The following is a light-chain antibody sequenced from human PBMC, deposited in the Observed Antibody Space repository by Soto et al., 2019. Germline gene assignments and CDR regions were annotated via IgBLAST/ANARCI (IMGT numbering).Light chain of an antibody. V-gene: IGKV3-11*01. CDR3: QQRTT. J-gene: IGKJ3*01. CDR1: QSVSSY. CDR2: DAS. Sequence: EIVLTQSPATLSLSPGERATLSCRASQSVSSYLAWYQQKPGQAPRLLIYDASNRATGIPARFSGSGSGTDFTLTISSLEPEDFAVYYCQQRTTFGPATKVDIK.